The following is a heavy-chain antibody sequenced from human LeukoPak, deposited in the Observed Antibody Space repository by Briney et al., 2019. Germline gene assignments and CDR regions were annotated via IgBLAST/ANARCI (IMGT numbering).Heavy chain of an antibody. D-gene: IGHD3-22*01. V-gene: IGHV3-11*06. J-gene: IGHJ4*02. CDR2: ISTSGRYT. CDR3: ARVASITMICDF. Sequence: PGGSLRLSCAASGFTFSDYYMSWIRQAPGKGLEWVSYISTSGRYTNYTDSVKGRFTISRDNAKNSLFLQMNSLRAEDTAVYYCARVASITMICDFWGQGTLVTLSS. CDR1: GFTFSDYY.